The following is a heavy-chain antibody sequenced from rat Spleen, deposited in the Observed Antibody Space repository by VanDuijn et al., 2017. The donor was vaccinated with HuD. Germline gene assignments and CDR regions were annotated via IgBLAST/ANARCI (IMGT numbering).Heavy chain of an antibody. CDR3: AKDYGGYAQYYFDY. CDR1: GFTYSNYV. CDR2: ISTGGGNT. J-gene: IGHJ2*01. D-gene: IGHD1-11*01. V-gene: IGHV5S13*01. Sequence: EVQLVESGGGLVQPGRSLKLSCAASGFTYSNYVMAWVRQAPTKGLEWVASISTGGGNTYYRDSVKGRFTISRDNAKNTLYLQMDSLRSEDTATYYCAKDYGGYAQYYFDYWGQGVMVTVSS.